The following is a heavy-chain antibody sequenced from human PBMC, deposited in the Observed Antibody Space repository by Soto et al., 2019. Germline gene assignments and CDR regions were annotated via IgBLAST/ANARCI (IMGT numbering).Heavy chain of an antibody. Sequence: QVQLQESGPGLVKPSGTLSLTCTVSGDSISSLNWWSWVRQPPGKGLEWLGQIHHNGNTDYNASLKSRVTISIDKSKNQFPLNLNSVTVADTAVYYCVRVPNYWGQGTLVTVSS. CDR3: VRVPNY. J-gene: IGHJ4*02. CDR1: GDSISSLNW. V-gene: IGHV4-4*02. CDR2: IHHNGNT.